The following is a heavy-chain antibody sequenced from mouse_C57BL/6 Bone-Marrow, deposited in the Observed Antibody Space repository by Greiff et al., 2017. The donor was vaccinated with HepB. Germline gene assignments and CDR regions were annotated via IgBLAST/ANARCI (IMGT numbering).Heavy chain of an antibody. CDR2: IDPSDSYT. J-gene: IGHJ4*01. CDR3: AREGLLWPYAMDY. V-gene: IGHV1-50*01. Sequence: QVQLQQPGAELVKPGASVKLSCKASGYTFTSYRMQWVKQRPGQGLEWIGEIDPSDSYTNYNQKFKGKATLTVDTSSSTAYMQLSSLTSEDSAVYYCAREGLLWPYAMDYWGQGTSVTVSS. CDR1: GYTFTSYR. D-gene: IGHD2-1*01.